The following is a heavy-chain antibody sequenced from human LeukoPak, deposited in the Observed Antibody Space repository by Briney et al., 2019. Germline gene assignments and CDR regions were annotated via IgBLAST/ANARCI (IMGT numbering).Heavy chain of an antibody. CDR2: IRYDGTNK. CDR1: GFTFTSYG. J-gene: IGHJ3*02. CDR3: ARGSCSNIRCHDAFDI. D-gene: IGHD2-2*01. V-gene: IGHV3-30*02. Sequence: GGSLRLSCAASGFTFTSYGMHWVRQAPGKGLEWVAFIRYDGTNKYYADSVKGRFSVSRDNSKNTLYLQMNSLRVDDTAVYYCARGSCSNIRCHDAFDIWGQGTMVTVSS.